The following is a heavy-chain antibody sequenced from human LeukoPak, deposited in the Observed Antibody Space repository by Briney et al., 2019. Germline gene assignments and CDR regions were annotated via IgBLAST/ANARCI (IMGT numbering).Heavy chain of an antibody. CDR3: ARISHDYELDY. Sequence: GGSLRLSCAASGFTFSSYWMHWVRQAPGKGLVWVSRINSDGSSTSYADSVKGRFTISRDNAKNTLYLQMNSLRAEDTAVYYCARISHDYELDYWGQGTLVTVSS. CDR2: INSDGSST. V-gene: IGHV3-74*01. D-gene: IGHD4-17*01. J-gene: IGHJ4*02. CDR1: GFTFSSYW.